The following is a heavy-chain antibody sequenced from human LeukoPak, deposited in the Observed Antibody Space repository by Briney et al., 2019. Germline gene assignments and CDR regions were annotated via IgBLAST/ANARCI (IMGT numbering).Heavy chain of an antibody. V-gene: IGHV3-21*01. Sequence: GGSLRLSCAASGFTFSSYSMNWVRQAPGEGLEWVSSISSSSSYIYYADSVKGRFTISRDNAKNSLYLQMNSLRAEDTAVYYCARKVDSYGSYYFDYWGQGTLVTVSS. CDR1: GFTFSSYS. CDR2: ISSSSSYI. D-gene: IGHD5-18*01. J-gene: IGHJ4*02. CDR3: ARKVDSYGSYYFDY.